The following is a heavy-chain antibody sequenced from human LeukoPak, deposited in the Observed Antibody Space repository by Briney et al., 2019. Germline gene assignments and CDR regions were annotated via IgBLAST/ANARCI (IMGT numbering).Heavy chain of an antibody. CDR3: AKGSATTVVTIGY. CDR2: ISSDGSDK. V-gene: IGHV3-30*18. CDR1: GFTFSSYG. Sequence: GGSLRLSCAASGFTFSSYGMHWVRHAPGKGLEWVAVISSDGSDKYYADSVKGRFTIFRDNSKNTMYLQMNSLRDEDTAVYYCAKGSATTVVTIGYWGQGTLVTVSS. J-gene: IGHJ4*02. D-gene: IGHD4-23*01.